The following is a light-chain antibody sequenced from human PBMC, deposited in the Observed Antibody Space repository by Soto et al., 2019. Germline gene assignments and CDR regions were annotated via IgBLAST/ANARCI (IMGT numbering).Light chain of an antibody. J-gene: IGLJ1*01. Sequence: QSALTQPASVSVSPGQSITISCTGTSSDVGGYKYVSWYQQHPGKAPKLVIYEVSNRPSGVSNRFSGSKSGNTASLTISGLQAEDEADYYCSSYTITSIRSVFGTGTKVTVL. CDR2: EVS. CDR3: SSYTITSIRSV. V-gene: IGLV2-14*01. CDR1: SSDVGGYKY.